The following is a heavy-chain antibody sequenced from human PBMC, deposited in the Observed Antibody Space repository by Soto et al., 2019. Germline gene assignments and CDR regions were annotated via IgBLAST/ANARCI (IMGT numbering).Heavy chain of an antibody. Sequence: GGSLRLSCAASGFTFSSYSLNWVRLAPGKGLEWVSYISSSSSTIYYADSVKGRFTISRDNAKNSLYLQMNSLRAEDTAVYYCARHPERIAEIGWFDPWGQGT. CDR3: ARHPERIAEIGWFDP. CDR2: ISSSSSTI. CDR1: GFTFSSYS. J-gene: IGHJ5*02. D-gene: IGHD6-13*01. V-gene: IGHV3-48*01.